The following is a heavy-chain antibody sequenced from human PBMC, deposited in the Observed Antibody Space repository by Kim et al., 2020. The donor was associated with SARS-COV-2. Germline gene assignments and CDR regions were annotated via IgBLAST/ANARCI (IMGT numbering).Heavy chain of an antibody. J-gene: IGHJ4*02. CDR1: GFSFSTYD. D-gene: IGHD2-2*01. V-gene: IGHV3-23*01. CDR2: ITGRDGST. CDR3: ARESSRRADY. Sequence: WGSLRLSCAASGFSFSTYDMSWVRQAPGKGLEWVSAITGRDGSTFYADSVKGRFTISRDNSKNTLFLQLNSLRAEDTALYYCARESSRRADYWGQGTLVT.